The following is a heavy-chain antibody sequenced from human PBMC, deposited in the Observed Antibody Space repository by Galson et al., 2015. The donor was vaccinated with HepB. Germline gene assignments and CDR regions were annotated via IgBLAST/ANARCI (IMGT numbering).Heavy chain of an antibody. D-gene: IGHD2-15*01. CDR1: GGTFSSYA. V-gene: IGHV1-69*13. Sequence: SVKVSCKASGGTFSSYAISWVRQAPGQGLEWMGGIIPIFGTANYAQKFQGRVTITADESTSTAYMELSSLRSEDTAVYYCARVGPYCSGGSCYLDYWGQGTLVTVSS. CDR2: IIPIFGTA. J-gene: IGHJ4*02. CDR3: ARVGPYCSGGSCYLDY.